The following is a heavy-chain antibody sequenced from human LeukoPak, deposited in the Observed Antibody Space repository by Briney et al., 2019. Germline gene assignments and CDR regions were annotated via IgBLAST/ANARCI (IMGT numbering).Heavy chain of an antibody. D-gene: IGHD6-19*01. CDR3: ARDLYNSGWTGAFDI. CDR2: INPNSGGT. CDR1: GYTFSDYY. V-gene: IGHV1-2*02. Sequence: ASVKVSCKASGYTFSDYYIHWVRQAPGQGLEWMGWINPNSGGTDYAEKFQGRVTMTRDTSISTAYLELSSLRSDDTAVYHCARDLYNSGWTGAFDIWGKGTTVTVSS. J-gene: IGHJ6*04.